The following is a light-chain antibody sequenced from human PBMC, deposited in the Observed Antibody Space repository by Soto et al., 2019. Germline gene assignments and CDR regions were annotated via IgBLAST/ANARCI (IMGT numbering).Light chain of an antibody. CDR1: SSNIGANYD. J-gene: IGLJ3*02. V-gene: IGLV1-47*01. CDR2: RNN. CDR3: AAWDDSLSGWV. Sequence: QSVLTQPPSVSGAPGQRVTISFTGSSSNIGANYDVHWYQHLPGTAPKLLIYRNNQRPSGVPDRFSGSKSGTSASLAISGLPSEDEADYYCAAWDDSLSGWVFGGGTKLTVL.